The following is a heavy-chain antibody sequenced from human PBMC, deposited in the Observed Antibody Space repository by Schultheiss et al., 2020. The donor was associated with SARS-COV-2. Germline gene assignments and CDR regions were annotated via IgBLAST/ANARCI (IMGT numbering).Heavy chain of an antibody. D-gene: IGHD3-10*01. CDR2: IYSGGST. V-gene: IGHV3-66*01. CDR1: GFTVSSNY. Sequence: GGSLRLSCAASGFTVSSNYMSWVRQAPGKGLEWVSVIYSGGSTYYADSVKGRFTISRHNSKNTLYLQMNSLRAEDTAVYYCARDQSFYYGSGSRDYWGQGTLVTVSS. J-gene: IGHJ4*02. CDR3: ARDQSFYYGSGSRDY.